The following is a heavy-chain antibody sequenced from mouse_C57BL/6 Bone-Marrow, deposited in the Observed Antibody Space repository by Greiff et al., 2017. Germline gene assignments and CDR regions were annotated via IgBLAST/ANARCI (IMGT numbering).Heavy chain of an antibody. Sequence: VTLKESGAELVRPGASVKLSCTASGFNIKDDYMHWVKQRPEQGLEWIGWIDPENGDTEYASKFQGKATITADTSSNTAYLQLSSLTSEDTAVYYCTRIRNYAMDYWGQGTSVTVSS. J-gene: IGHJ4*01. CDR3: TRIRNYAMDY. CDR1: GFNIKDDY. CDR2: IDPENGDT. V-gene: IGHV14-4*01.